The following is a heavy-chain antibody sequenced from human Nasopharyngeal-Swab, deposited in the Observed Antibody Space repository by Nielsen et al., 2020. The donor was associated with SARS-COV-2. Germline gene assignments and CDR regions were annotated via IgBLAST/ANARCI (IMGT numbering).Heavy chain of an antibody. V-gene: IGHV3-64*01. CDR2: ISSNGGST. CDR1: GFTFSSYA. D-gene: IGHD3-3*01. CDR3: ARDKTIFGVDLYYYYMDV. Sequence: GESLKISCAASGFTFSSYAMHWVRQAPGKGLEYVSAISSNGGSTYYANSVKGRFTISRDNSKNTLYLQTGSLRAEDMAVYYCARDKTIFGVDLYYYYMDVWGKGTTVTVSS. J-gene: IGHJ6*03.